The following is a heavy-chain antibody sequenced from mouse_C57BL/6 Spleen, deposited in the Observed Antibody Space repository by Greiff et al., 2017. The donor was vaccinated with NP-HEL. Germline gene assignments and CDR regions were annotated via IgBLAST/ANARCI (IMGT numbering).Heavy chain of an antibody. Sequence: QVQLQQSGPELVKPGASVKISCKASGYAFSSSWMNWVKQRPGKGLEWIGRIYPGDGDTNYNGKFKGKATLTADKSSSTADMPLSSLKAEDVAVYCCARQTVTFDYWGQGTTLTVSS. J-gene: IGHJ2*01. CDR3: ARQTVTFDY. D-gene: IGHD4-1*01. CDR1: GYAFSSSW. V-gene: IGHV1-82*01. CDR2: IYPGDGDT.